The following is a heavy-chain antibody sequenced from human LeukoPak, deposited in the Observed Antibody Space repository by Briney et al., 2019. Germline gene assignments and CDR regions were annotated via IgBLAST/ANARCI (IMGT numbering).Heavy chain of an antibody. V-gene: IGHV3-23*01. D-gene: IGHD3-10*01. Sequence: GGPLRLSCAASGFTFSSYAMSWVRQAPGKGLEWVSAISGSGGSTYYADSVKGRFTISRDNSKNTLYLQMNSLRAEDTAVYYCAKVLLWFGELDWYFDLWGRGTLVTVSS. CDR2: ISGSGGST. CDR1: GFTFSSYA. J-gene: IGHJ2*01. CDR3: AKVLLWFGELDWYFDL.